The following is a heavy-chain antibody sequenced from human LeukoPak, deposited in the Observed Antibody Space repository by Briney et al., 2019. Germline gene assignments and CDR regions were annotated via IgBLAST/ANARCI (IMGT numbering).Heavy chain of an antibody. J-gene: IGHJ5*02. CDR1: GFTFSSYE. D-gene: IGHD3-16*01. V-gene: IGHV3-48*03. CDR2: ITSSGSST. CDR3: ARELGGFNWFDP. Sequence: GGSLRLSCAASGFTFSSYEMNWVRQAPGKGLEWVSYITSSGSSTYYADSVRGRFTMSRDNAKNSLYLQMNSLRAEDTAVYYCARELGGFNWFDPWGQGTLVTVSS.